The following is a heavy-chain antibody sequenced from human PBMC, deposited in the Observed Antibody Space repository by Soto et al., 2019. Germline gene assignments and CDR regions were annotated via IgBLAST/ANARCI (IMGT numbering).Heavy chain of an antibody. D-gene: IGHD2-2*01. CDR3: ARDRALLHTTSRGYFDY. CDR1: GFTFSSYG. CDR2: ISYDGKIK. Sequence: QVELVESGGGVVQPGRSLRLSCAASGFTFSSYGMHWVRQAPGKGLEWVAVISYDGKIKYYADSVKGRFTISRDNSQNTLYLQMNSLRAEDTAVFFCARDRALLHTTSRGYFDYWGRGTLITVSS. J-gene: IGHJ4*02. V-gene: IGHV3-30*03.